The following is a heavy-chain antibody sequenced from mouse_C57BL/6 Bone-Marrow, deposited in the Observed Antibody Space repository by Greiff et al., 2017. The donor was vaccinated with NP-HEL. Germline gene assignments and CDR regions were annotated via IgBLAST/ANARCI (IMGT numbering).Heavy chain of an antibody. CDR3: ARQAYGYDVRYYYAMDY. Sequence: EVKLMESGGGLVQPGGSLKLSCAASGFTFSDYYMYWVRQTPEKRLEWVAYISNGGGSTYYPDTVKGRFTISRDNAKNTLYLQMSRLKSEDTAMYYCARQAYGYDVRYYYAMDYWGQGTSVTVSS. D-gene: IGHD2-2*01. V-gene: IGHV5-12*01. J-gene: IGHJ4*01. CDR1: GFTFSDYY. CDR2: ISNGGGST.